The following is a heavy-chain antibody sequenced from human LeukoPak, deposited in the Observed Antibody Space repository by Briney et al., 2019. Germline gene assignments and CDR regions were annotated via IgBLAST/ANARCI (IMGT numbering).Heavy chain of an antibody. V-gene: IGHV3-53*01. CDR3: VKSPWYHGSGSYSGTIH. CDR2: IYIDGTT. CDR1: GFIVSHNY. D-gene: IGHD3-10*01. J-gene: IGHJ4*02. Sequence: GGSLRLSCAASGFIVSHNYMTWVRQAPGKGLEWISVIYIDGTTYYADSVKGRFTISRDDSKNTVYLQMNSLRAEDTAVYYCVKSPWYHGSGSYSGTIHWGQGTLVTVSS.